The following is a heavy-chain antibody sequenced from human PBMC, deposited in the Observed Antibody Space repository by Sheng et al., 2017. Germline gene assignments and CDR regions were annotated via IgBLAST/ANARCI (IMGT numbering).Heavy chain of an antibody. V-gene: IGHV4-34*08. Sequence: VQLVESGGGLVQPGGSLRLSCAASGFTFNTYAMSWVRQAPGKGLEWIGEINDSGSTKYNPSLKSRVTISVDTSKNQFSLKLTSMTAADTAVYYCATFDRVHQLLPTWGQGTLVTVSS. J-gene: IGHJ5*02. CDR1: GFTFNTYA. D-gene: IGHD2-2*01. CDR3: ATFDRVHQLLPT. CDR2: INDSGST.